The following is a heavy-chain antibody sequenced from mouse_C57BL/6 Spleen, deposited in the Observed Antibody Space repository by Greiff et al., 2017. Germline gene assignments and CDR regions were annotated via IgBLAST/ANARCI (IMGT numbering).Heavy chain of an antibody. CDR3: APLWGCDV. CDR1: GFNIKNTY. CDR2: IDPANGNT. D-gene: IGHD3-3*01. Sequence: VQLQQSVAELVRPGASVKLSCTASGFNIKNTYMHWVKQRHEKGLEWIGRIDPANGNTKYAPKFQGQATITADTSSNTAYLQISSLTSEDTAIYCCAPLWGCDVWGTGTTVTVSS. J-gene: IGHJ1*03. V-gene: IGHV14-3*01.